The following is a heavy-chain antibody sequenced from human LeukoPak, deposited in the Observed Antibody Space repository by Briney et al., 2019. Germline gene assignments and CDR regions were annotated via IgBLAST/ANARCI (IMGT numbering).Heavy chain of an antibody. CDR1: GHSISSGCY. CDR2: MYHRGST. D-gene: IGHD4-11*01. J-gene: IGHJ6*03. Sequence: PSETLSLTCSVSGHSISSGCYWGWIRQPPGKGLEWIGTMYHRGSTYYNPSLKSRVTMSGDTSKNHFSLKLSSVIAADAAVYYCARHRGDNSNPRYYFYYMDVWGKGTTVTVSS. CDR3: ARHRGDNSNPRYYFYYMDV. V-gene: IGHV4-38-2*01.